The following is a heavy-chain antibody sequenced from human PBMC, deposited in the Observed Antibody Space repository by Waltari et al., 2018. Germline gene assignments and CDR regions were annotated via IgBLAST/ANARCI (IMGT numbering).Heavy chain of an antibody. CDR1: GGSISSHY. CDR3: ARGAIAMITKSFAFDI. V-gene: IGHV4-59*11. Sequence: QVQLQESGPGLVKPSETLSLTCTVSGGSISSHYWSWIRQPPGKGLEWIGYIYYSGSTNYNPSLKIRVTISVDTSKNQFSLKLSSVTAADTAVYYCARGAIAMITKSFAFDIWGQGTMVTVSS. CDR2: IYYSGST. D-gene: IGHD6-13*01. J-gene: IGHJ3*02.